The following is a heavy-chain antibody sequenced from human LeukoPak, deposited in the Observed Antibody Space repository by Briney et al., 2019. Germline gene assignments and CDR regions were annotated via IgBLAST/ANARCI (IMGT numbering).Heavy chain of an antibody. D-gene: IGHD3-3*01. CDR3: ARFESYDRYHNWFDP. Sequence: KTSETLSLTCTVSGGSISSYYWSWIRQPPGKGLEWIGYIYYTGSTNYNPSLKTRVTISVDTSKNQFSLKLSSVTAADTAVYYCARFESYDRYHNWFDPWGQGTLVTVSS. CDR2: IYYTGST. J-gene: IGHJ5*02. V-gene: IGHV4-59*01. CDR1: GGSISSYY.